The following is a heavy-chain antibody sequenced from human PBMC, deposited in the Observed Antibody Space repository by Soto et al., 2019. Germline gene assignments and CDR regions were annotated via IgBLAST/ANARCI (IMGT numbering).Heavy chain of an antibody. CDR1: GFTFSSYG. V-gene: IGHV3-33*01. D-gene: IGHD3-3*01. CDR2: IWYDGSNK. CDR3: ARDGSDTIFGVVIISSLDY. J-gene: IGHJ4*02. Sequence: LRLSCAASGFTFSSYGMHWVRQAPGKGLEWVAVIWYDGSNKYYADSVKGRFTISRDNSKNTLYLQMNSLRAEDTAVYYCARDGSDTIFGVVIISSLDYWGQGTLVTVSS.